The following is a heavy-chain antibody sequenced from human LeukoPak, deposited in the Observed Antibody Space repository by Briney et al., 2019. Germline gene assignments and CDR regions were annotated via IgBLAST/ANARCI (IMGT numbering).Heavy chain of an antibody. J-gene: IGHJ4*02. Sequence: GGSLRLSCAASGFIFSNYEINWVRQAPGKGLEWVSYITSDGTNMFYADSVKGRFTISRDNAKNSLYLQMNSLRAEDTALYYCARAGGDYLYYFDYWGQGTLVTVSS. V-gene: IGHV3-48*03. D-gene: IGHD4-17*01. CDR3: ARAGGDYLYYFDY. CDR1: GFIFSNYE. CDR2: ITSDGTNM.